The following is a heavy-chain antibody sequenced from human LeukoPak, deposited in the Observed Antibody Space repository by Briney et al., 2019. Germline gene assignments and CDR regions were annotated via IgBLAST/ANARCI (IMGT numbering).Heavy chain of an antibody. Sequence: GSSVRVSCKASGYTFTGYYMHWVRQAPGQGREWMGWINPNSSGTNYAQKFQGRVTMTRDTSISTAYMELSRLRSDDTAVYYCARAESWNYLEYYYYYMDIWGKGTTVTVSS. CDR2: INPNSSGT. CDR3: ARAESWNYLEYYYYYMDI. V-gene: IGHV1-2*02. CDR1: GYTFTGYY. D-gene: IGHD1-7*01. J-gene: IGHJ6*03.